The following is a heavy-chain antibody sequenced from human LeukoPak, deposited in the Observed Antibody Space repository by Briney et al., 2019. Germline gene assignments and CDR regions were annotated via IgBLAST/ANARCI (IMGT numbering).Heavy chain of an antibody. V-gene: IGHV4-39*07. J-gene: IGHJ4*02. CDR1: GGSISSGDYY. D-gene: IGHD3-22*01. CDR3: ARVRYFDSGGYYYDFDF. Sequence: SETLSLTCTVSGGSISSGDYYWSWIRQPPGKGLEWIGEINHSGSTNYNPSLKSRVTISVDTSKNQFSLKLSSVTAADTAVYYCARVRYFDSGGYYYDFDFWGQGTLVTVSS. CDR2: INHSGST.